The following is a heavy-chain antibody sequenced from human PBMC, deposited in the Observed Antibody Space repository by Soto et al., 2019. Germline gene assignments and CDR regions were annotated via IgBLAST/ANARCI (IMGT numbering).Heavy chain of an antibody. Sequence: QVQLQESGPGLVTPSQSLSLTCTVSGGYISSGAYYWRWIRQHPGRGLEWIGHISYRGNTDYNPSLESRVAISLDTPRNQFSLKLRSVSAADTAVYYCAASPNADFFDYWGQGALVTVSA. V-gene: IGHV4-31*03. J-gene: IGHJ4*02. CDR2: ISYRGNT. CDR3: AASPNADFFDY. CDR1: GGYISSGAYY.